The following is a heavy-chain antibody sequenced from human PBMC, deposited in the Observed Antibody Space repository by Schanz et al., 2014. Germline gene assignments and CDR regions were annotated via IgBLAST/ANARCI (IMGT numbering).Heavy chain of an antibody. V-gene: IGHV1-69*01. CDR1: GGTFRSYA. CDR3: AHGSEHVADAYCSSMLCWRVSTANDY. D-gene: IGHD2-21*01. Sequence: SCKASGGTFRSYAIHWVRQAPGQGLEWMGGIMPLFGTAKYAQKFQDRVTINADESTGIVYMELSSLRSEDSGVYYGAHGSEHVADAYCSSMLCWRVSTANDY. CDR2: IMPLFGTA. J-gene: IGHJ4*01.